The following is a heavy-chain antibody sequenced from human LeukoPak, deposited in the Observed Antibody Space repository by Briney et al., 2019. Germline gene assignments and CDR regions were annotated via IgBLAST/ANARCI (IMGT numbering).Heavy chain of an antibody. Sequence: SVTVSCKASGGTFSSYTISWVRQAPGQGLEWMGGIIPIFGTANYAQKFQGRVTITADESTSTAYMELSSLRSEDTAIYYCAREQLLRYFGPHSGMDVWGQGTTVTVSS. V-gene: IGHV1-69*13. CDR1: GGTFSSYT. CDR3: AREQLLRYFGPHSGMDV. J-gene: IGHJ6*02. CDR2: IIPIFGTA. D-gene: IGHD3-9*01.